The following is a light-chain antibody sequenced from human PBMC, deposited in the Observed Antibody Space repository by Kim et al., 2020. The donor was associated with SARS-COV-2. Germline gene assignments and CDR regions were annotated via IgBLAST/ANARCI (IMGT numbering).Light chain of an antibody. V-gene: IGLV3-1*01. CDR1: KLVDKY. CDR3: QAWDSSTGV. Sequence: SVSPGQTACITCSGDKLVDKYACWYQQKPGQSPVLVIYQDSKRPSGIPERFSGSNSGNTATLTISGTQAMDEADYYCQAWDSSTGVFGGGTQLTVL. J-gene: IGLJ3*02. CDR2: QDS.